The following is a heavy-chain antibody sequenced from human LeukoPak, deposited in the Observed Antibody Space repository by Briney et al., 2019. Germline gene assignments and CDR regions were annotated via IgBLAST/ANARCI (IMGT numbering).Heavy chain of an antibody. J-gene: IGHJ4*02. CDR2: IYWNDDD. CDR3: AHLTTSAYYYDY. D-gene: IGHD1-1*01. V-gene: IGHV2-5*01. CDR1: GFSVSSSGVA. Sequence: SGPTLVNPTETLTLTCTCSGFSVSSSGVAVGWIRQPPGKALAWLGHIYWNDDDRYSTSLRSRLTITRDTSENQVVLTMTNMDPVDTATYYCAHLTTSAYYYDYWGQGTLVTVSS.